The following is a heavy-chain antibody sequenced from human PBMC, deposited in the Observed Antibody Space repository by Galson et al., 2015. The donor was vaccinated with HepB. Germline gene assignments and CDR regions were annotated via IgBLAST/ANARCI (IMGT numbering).Heavy chain of an antibody. V-gene: IGHV3-23*01. CDR3: AKDPHYFESSGTYFTPHYFDY. J-gene: IGHJ4*02. CDR2: ISHSGRRT. CDR1: RFTFDNYG. D-gene: IGHD3-22*01. Sequence: SLRLSCAAPRFTFDNYGMSWVRQAPGKGLEWVSSISHSGRRTYYTDAVKGRFTISRDNSRDTLYLQMDSLRVEDTAVYFCAKDPHYFESSGTYFTPHYFDYWGQGTPVTVSS.